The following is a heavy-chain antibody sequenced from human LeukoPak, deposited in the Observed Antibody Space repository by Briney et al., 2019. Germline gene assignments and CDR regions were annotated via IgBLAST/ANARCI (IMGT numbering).Heavy chain of an antibody. V-gene: IGHV3-30*02. D-gene: IGHD4-11*01. Sequence: GGSLRLSCAASGFTFSHYGMHWVRQAPGKGLEWVAFIWSDGNNQYYADSVKGRFTISRGDSGNTVYLQMNSLRPEDTGVYYCAKDAQRGFDYSNSLESWGQGTPVTVST. CDR2: IWSDGNNQ. J-gene: IGHJ5*01. CDR1: GFTFSHYG. CDR3: AKDAQRGFDYSNSLES.